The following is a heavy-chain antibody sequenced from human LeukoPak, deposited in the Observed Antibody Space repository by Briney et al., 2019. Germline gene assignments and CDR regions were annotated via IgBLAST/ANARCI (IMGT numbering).Heavy chain of an antibody. J-gene: IGHJ4*02. D-gene: IGHD6-19*01. CDR3: ARDWNGSGWPTDY. V-gene: IGHV3-7*05. CDR2: IKTDGSEE. CDR1: GFPHYSLW. Sequence: GGPLTLSCAASGFPHYSLWVRWLRQAPGKGLEWVAFIKTDGSEEDYVDAVKGRFTISRDNAKNCLYLQMNNLRAEDTVVYYCARDWNGSGWPTDYWGEGTLVTVSS.